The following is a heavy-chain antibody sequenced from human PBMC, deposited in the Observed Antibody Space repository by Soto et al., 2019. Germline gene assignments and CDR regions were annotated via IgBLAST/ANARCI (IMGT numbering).Heavy chain of an antibody. CDR3: ARHVDKNAFDI. CDR2: IYSSGST. CDR1: GGSISSSSYY. V-gene: IGHV4-39*01. Sequence: QLQLQESGPGLVKPSETLSLTCTVSGGSISSSSYYWGWIRQPPGKGLEWIGSIYSSGSTYYNPSRKSRVTISVDTAKNQCSLKLSSVTAADTAVYYCARHVDKNAFDIWGQGTMVTVSS. J-gene: IGHJ3*02. D-gene: IGHD3-9*01.